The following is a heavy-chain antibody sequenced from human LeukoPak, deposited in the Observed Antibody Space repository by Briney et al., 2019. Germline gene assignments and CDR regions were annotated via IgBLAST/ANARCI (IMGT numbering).Heavy chain of an antibody. CDR3: ATTGDILTGYYWSFDY. CDR1: GIAFTSNA. Sequence: GGSLRLSCVASGIAFTSNAMAWVRQTPGRGLEWVSTVSHGGENTYYADSVKGRFTISRDDSKNTLYLQMNSLRGEDTAVYYCATTGDILTGYYWSFDYWGQGTLVTVSS. D-gene: IGHD3-9*01. CDR2: VSHGGENT. V-gene: IGHV3-23*01. J-gene: IGHJ4*02.